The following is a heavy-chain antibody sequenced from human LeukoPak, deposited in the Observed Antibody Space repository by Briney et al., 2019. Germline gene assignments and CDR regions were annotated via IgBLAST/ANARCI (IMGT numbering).Heavy chain of an antibody. CDR2: ISSSSSYI. CDR3: ARDYGSGSYRGMDV. V-gene: IGHV3-21*01. D-gene: IGHD3-10*01. CDR1: GFTFSSYW. Sequence: GGSLRLSCAVSGFTFSSYWMHWGRQAPGKGLVWVSSISSSSSYIYYADSVKGRFTISRDNAKNSLYLQMNSLRAEDTAVYYCARDYGSGSYRGMDVWGQGTTVTVSS. J-gene: IGHJ6*02.